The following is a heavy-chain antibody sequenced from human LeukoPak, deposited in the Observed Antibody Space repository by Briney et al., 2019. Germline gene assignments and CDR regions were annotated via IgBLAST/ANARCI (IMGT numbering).Heavy chain of an antibody. CDR1: GFTFSDYY. CDR2: ISSSGSTI. CDR3: AREFRYYDSSDFIDY. J-gene: IGHJ4*02. Sequence: TGGSLRLSCAASGFTFSDYYMSWIRQAPGKGLEWVSHISSSGSTIYYADSVKGRFTISRDNAKNSLYLQMNSLRAEDTAVYYCAREFRYYDSSDFIDYWGQGTLVTVSS. D-gene: IGHD3-22*01. V-gene: IGHV3-11*01.